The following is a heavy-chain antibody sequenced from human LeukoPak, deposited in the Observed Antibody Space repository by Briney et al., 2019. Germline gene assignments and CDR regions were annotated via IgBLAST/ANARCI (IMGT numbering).Heavy chain of an antibody. J-gene: IGHJ4*02. V-gene: IGHV1-69*13. CDR3: ARLGGSGWYPFDY. D-gene: IGHD6-19*01. CDR1: GGTFSSYA. Sequence: PGASVKVSCKASGGTFSSYAISWVRQAPGQGLEWMGGIIPIFGTANYAQKFQGRVTITADESTSTAYMELSSLRSEDTAVYYCARLGGSGWYPFDYWGQGTLVTVSS. CDR2: IIPIFGTA.